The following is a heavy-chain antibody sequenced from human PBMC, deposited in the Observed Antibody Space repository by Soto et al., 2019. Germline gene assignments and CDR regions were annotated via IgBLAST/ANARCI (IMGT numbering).Heavy chain of an antibody. Sequence: QVQLQQWGAGLLKPSETLSLTCAVYGGSFSGYYWSWIRQPPGKGLEWIGEINHSGSTNSNPSLKGRVTISVEPSKNQFSLKLSSVTAADTAVYYCARGVSMIVEVQRDAPDKYYFDSWGQGTLLTVSS. CDR1: GGSFSGYY. J-gene: IGHJ4*02. D-gene: IGHD3-22*01. CDR2: INHSGST. V-gene: IGHV4-34*01. CDR3: ARGVSMIVEVQRDAPDKYYFDS.